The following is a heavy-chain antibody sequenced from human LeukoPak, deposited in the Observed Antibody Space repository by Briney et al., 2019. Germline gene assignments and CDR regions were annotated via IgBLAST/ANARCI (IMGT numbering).Heavy chain of an antibody. D-gene: IGHD6-13*01. CDR2: IHYSGST. J-gene: IGHJ6*02. CDR1: GGSISGYY. CDR3: ARGASSSSWYRRGNGMDV. V-gene: IGHV4-59*08. Sequence: SETLSLTCTVSGGSISGYYWTWIRQPPGKGLEWIGYIHYSGSTKYNPSLKSRITISVDTSRNQVSLRLRSVTAADTARYYCARGASSSSWYRRGNGMDVWGQGTTVTVSS.